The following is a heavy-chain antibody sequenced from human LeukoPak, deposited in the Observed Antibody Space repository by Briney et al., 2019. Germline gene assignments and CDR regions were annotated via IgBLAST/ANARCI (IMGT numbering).Heavy chain of an antibody. J-gene: IGHJ5*02. D-gene: IGHD3-16*01. CDR3: ARAAWNGGGGFDP. V-gene: IGHV4-34*01. CDR2: VNHGGDT. Sequence: SETLSLTCAVYNGSFSGYYWSWIRQSPEKGLEWIGEVNHGGDTNYNPSLRSRVTISLDTSKNHFSLKLRSVTAADTAVYNCARAAWNGGGGFDPWGQRTLVIASS. CDR1: NGSFSGYY.